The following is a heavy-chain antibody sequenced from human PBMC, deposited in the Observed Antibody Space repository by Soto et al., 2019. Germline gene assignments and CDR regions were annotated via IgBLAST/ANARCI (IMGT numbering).Heavy chain of an antibody. CDR2: INHSGST. J-gene: IGHJ4*02. V-gene: IGHV4-34*01. CDR3: ARGRGYSPYYSDY. Sequence: PSETLSLTCAVYGGSFSGCYWSWFRQPPGKGLEWIGEINHSGSTNYNPSLKSRVTISVDTSKNQFSLKLSSVTAADTAVYYCARGRGYSPYYSDYRGQGTLVTVSS. CDR1: GGSFSGCY. D-gene: IGHD6-13*01.